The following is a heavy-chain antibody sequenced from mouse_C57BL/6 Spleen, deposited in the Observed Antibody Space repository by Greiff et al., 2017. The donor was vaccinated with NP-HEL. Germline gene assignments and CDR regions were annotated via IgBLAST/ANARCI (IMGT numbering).Heavy chain of an antibody. J-gene: IGHJ4*01. Sequence: VQLQQSGAELARPGASVKMSCKASGYTFTSYTMHWVKQRPGQGLEWIGYINPSSGYTKYNQKFKDKATLSADKSSSTAYMQLSSLTSEDSAVYYCARVTVPLYAMDYWGQGTSVTVSS. V-gene: IGHV1-4*01. CDR3: ARVTVPLYAMDY. CDR1: GYTFTSYT. D-gene: IGHD1-1*01. CDR2: INPSSGYT.